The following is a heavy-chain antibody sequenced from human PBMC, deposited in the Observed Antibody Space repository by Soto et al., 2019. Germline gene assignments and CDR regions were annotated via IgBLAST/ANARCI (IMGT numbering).Heavy chain of an antibody. Sequence: QVQLVESGGGLVKPGGSLRLACAASGFTFSDFYMSWVRQAPGKGLEWISFISLGDSYKKTADSVKGRFTISRDNANNSLYLQMDSLRAEDTAVYYCVRESRTDEDGCDARGYYFDYWGQGTLVTVSS. CDR2: ISLGDSYK. CDR3: VRESRTDEDGCDARGYYFDY. V-gene: IGHV3-11*06. D-gene: IGHD2-2*01. CDR1: GFTFSDFY. J-gene: IGHJ4*02.